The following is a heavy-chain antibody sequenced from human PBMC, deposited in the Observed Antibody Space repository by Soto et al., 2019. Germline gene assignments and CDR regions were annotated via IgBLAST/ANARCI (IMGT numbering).Heavy chain of an antibody. Sequence: GGSLRLSCTTSGFSFASFAMTWVRQAPGRGLEWVATISGSDGKTYYADSVKGRFSISRDTSRNTLYLQMNSLRADDTAIYYCAKWSYLDYWGQGTRVTVSS. D-gene: IGHD3-3*01. CDR1: GFSFASFA. J-gene: IGHJ4*02. CDR3: AKWSYLDY. CDR2: ISGSDGKT. V-gene: IGHV3-23*01.